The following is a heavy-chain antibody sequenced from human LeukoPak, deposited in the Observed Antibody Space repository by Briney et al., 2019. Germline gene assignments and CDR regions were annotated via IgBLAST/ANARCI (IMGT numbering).Heavy chain of an antibody. V-gene: IGHV4-59*11. Sequence: NPSETLSLTCTVSGGSISSHYWSWIRQPPGKGLEWIGYIYYTGSANYNPSLKSRVTISVDTSKNQFSLNLSSVTAADTAVYYCARDFLHSGSYYKWFDPWGQGTLVTVSS. CDR2: IYYTGSA. CDR1: GGSISSHY. CDR3: ARDFLHSGSYYKWFDP. D-gene: IGHD3-10*01. J-gene: IGHJ5*02.